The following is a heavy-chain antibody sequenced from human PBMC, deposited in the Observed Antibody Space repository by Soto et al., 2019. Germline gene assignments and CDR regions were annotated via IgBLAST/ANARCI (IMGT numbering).Heavy chain of an antibody. CDR1: GFTFVNYA. J-gene: IGHJ4*02. D-gene: IGHD6-19*01. CDR3: AKGTSNGGWFNPFDY. V-gene: IGHV3-23*01. CDR2: LSGSGTST. Sequence: EVQLLESGGGLVQPGGSLRLSCAASGFTFVNYALNWVRQAPGKGLEWVATLSGSGTSTYYADSVKGRFTISRDNSRNTLYLQMNSLRAEDTAVYSCAKGTSNGGWFNPFDYWGQGTLVTVSS.